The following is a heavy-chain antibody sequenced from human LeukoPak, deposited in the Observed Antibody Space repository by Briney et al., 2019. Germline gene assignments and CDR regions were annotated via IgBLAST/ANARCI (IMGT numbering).Heavy chain of an antibody. CDR1: GDSVSINSAA. J-gene: IGHJ5*02. D-gene: IGHD6-19*01. V-gene: IGHV6-1*01. Sequence: SPTLSLTCAISGDSVSINSAAWNWLRQSPSRGLEWLGRAYYRSKWYNDYAVSVKSRITINPDTSKNQFSLQLNSVTPEDTAVYYCARSRGYSSGWYWFDPWGQGTLVTVSS. CDR2: AYYRSKWYN. CDR3: ARSRGYSSGWYWFDP.